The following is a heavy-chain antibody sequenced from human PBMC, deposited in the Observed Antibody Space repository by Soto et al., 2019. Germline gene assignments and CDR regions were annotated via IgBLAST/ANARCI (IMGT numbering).Heavy chain of an antibody. D-gene: IGHD4-17*01. CDR1: GFTFSTYA. Sequence: GGSLRLSCAASGFTFSTYAFSWVRQAPGEGLEWVSGVTGGDESTYYAESVKGRFTISRDDSKNTLYLQMSSLRAEDTAVYYCAKDYSDYGRWFDPWGQGILVTVSS. CDR3: AKDYSDYGRWFDP. V-gene: IGHV3-23*01. CDR2: VTGGDEST. J-gene: IGHJ5*01.